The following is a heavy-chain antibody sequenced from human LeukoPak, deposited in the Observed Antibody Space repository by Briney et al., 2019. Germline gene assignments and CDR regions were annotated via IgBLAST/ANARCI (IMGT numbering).Heavy chain of an antibody. CDR2: ISWDGGST. Sequence: GGSLRLSCAASGFTFNDYTMHWVRQAPGKGLEWVSLISWDGGSTYYADSVKGRFTISRDNSKNTLYLQMISLRAEDTAVYYCARDTGWYFDLWGRGTLVTVSS. CDR1: GFTFNDYT. J-gene: IGHJ2*01. CDR3: ARDTGWYFDL. V-gene: IGHV3-43*01.